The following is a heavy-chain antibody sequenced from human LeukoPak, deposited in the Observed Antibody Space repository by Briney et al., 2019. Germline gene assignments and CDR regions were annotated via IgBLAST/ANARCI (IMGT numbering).Heavy chain of an antibody. V-gene: IGHV4-39*07. Sequence: SETLSLTCTVSGGSISSSSYYWGWIRQPPGKGLEWIGSIYYSGSTYYNPSLKSRVTISVDTSKNQFSLKLSSVTAADTAVYYCARDLFHPTMVRGVTFYYYYMDVWGKGTTVTVSS. D-gene: IGHD3-10*01. CDR1: GGSISSSSYY. J-gene: IGHJ6*03. CDR3: ARDLFHPTMVRGVTFYYYYMDV. CDR2: IYYSGST.